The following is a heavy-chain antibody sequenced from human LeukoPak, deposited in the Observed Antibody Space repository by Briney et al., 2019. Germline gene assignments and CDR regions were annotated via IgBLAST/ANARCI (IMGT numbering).Heavy chain of an antibody. V-gene: IGHV4-59*11. CDR2: IYYSGST. CDR1: GGSISSHY. Sequence: SETLSLTCTVSGGSISSHYWSWIRQPPGKGLEWIGYIYYSGSTNYSPSLKSRVTISVDTSKNQFSLKLSSVTAADTAVYYCAREIAAAGKNWFDPWGQGTLVTVSS. D-gene: IGHD6-13*01. J-gene: IGHJ5*02. CDR3: AREIAAAGKNWFDP.